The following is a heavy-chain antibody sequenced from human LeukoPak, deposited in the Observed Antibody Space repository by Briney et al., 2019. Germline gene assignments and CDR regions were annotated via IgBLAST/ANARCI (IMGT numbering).Heavy chain of an antibody. CDR1: GGSISSSSYY. V-gene: IGHV4-39*07. CDR2: IYYSGST. CDR3: AREGGYSYGHLVFDY. J-gene: IGHJ4*02. D-gene: IGHD5-18*01. Sequence: SETLSLTCTVSGGSISSSSYYWGWIRQPPGKGLEWIGSIYYSGSTYYNPSLKSRVTISVDTSKNQFSLKLSSVTAADTAVYYCAREGGYSYGHLVFDYWGQGTLVTVSS.